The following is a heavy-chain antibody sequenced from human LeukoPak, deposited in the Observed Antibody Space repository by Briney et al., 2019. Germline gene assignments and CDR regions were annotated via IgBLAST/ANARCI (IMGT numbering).Heavy chain of an antibody. D-gene: IGHD1-26*01. J-gene: IGHJ4*02. CDR3: ARDSRWAGDYFDY. Sequence: PSETLSLTCTASGGSISSYYWSWIRQPPGKGLEWIGYIYYSGSTNYNPSLKSRVTISVDTSKNQFSLKLSSVTAADTAVYYCARDSRWAGDYFDYWGQGTLVTVSS. V-gene: IGHV4-59*01. CDR1: GGSISSYY. CDR2: IYYSGST.